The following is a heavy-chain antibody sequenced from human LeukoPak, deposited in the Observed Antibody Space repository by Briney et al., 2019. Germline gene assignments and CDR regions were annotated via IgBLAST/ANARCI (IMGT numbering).Heavy chain of an antibody. CDR2: ISDSGDRT. CDR3: AKGLGTSGYHDY. Sequence: PGGSLRLSCAASGFPFSNYAMTCVRQAPGKGLERVSGISDSGDRTYYAASVKGRFTISRDNSKNMLYLQMNSLRVEDTALYYCAKGLGTSGYHDYWGQGTLVTVSS. V-gene: IGHV3-23*01. D-gene: IGHD3-22*01. J-gene: IGHJ4*02. CDR1: GFPFSNYA.